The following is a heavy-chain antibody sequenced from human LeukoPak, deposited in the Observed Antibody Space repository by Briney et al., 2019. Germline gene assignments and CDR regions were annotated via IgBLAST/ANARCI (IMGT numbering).Heavy chain of an antibody. CDR1: GFTFSSYG. CDR3: AKLGDFWSGYYDY. Sequence: GGSLRLSCAASGFTFSSYGMHWVRQAPGKGLEWVAFIRYDGSNKYYADSVKGRFTISRDNSKNTLYLQMNSLRAEDTAAYYCAKLGDFWSGYYDYWGQGTLVTVSS. J-gene: IGHJ4*02. D-gene: IGHD3-3*01. CDR2: IRYDGSNK. V-gene: IGHV3-30*02.